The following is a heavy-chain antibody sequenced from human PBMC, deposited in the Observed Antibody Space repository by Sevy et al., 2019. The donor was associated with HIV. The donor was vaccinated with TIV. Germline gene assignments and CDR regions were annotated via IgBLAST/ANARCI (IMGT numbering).Heavy chain of an antibody. CDR1: GFTFRSFS. Sequence: GGSLRLSCSASGFTFRSFSMHWVRQAPGKGLEWVAAIWYDGRTKQYADSVKGRFTISRDNSKNMLNLEMNSLRAEDTALYFCARDSARVIVPTAGFDSWGQGTVDTVSS. CDR2: IWYDGRTK. J-gene: IGHJ5*01. V-gene: IGHV3-33*01. CDR3: ARDSARVIVPTAGFDS. D-gene: IGHD1-1*01.